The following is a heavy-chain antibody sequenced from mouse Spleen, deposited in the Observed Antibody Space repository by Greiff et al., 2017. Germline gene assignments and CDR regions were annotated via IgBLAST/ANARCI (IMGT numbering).Heavy chain of an antibody. CDR2: ISNGGGST. CDR3: ARPLDSSGLVYAMDY. V-gene: IGHV5-12*02. Sequence: EVMLVESGGGLVQPGGSLKLSCATSGFTFSDYYMYWVRQTPEKRLEWVAYISNGGGSTYYPDTVKGRFTISRDNAKNTLYLQMSRLKSEDTAMYYCARPLDSSGLVYAMDYWGQGTSVTVSS. CDR1: GFTFSDYY. J-gene: IGHJ4*01. D-gene: IGHD3-2*01.